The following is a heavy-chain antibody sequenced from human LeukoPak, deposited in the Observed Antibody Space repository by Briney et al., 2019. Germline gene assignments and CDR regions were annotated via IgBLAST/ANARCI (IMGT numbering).Heavy chain of an antibody. Sequence: PGGSLRLSCAASGFTFSSYGMHWVRQAPGKGLEWVAVISYDGSNKYYADSVEGRFTISRDNSKNTLYLQMNSLRAEDTAVYYCARDLRDGYNEYYYYMDVWGKGTTVTISS. D-gene: IGHD5-24*01. V-gene: IGHV3-30*03. CDR2: ISYDGSNK. CDR3: ARDLRDGYNEYYYYMDV. J-gene: IGHJ6*03. CDR1: GFTFSSYG.